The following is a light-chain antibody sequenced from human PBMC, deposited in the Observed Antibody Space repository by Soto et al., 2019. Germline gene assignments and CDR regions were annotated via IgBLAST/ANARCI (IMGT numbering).Light chain of an antibody. V-gene: IGKV2-28*01. Sequence: EIAMTQSPLSLPVTPAEPASISCRSSQSLQHSNGYNYLDWYLQKPGQSAQLLIYLGSNRASGVPVRFSGSGSGTDFTLKISRVEAEDVGVYYCMQALHTPTFGGGTKVEIK. J-gene: IGKJ4*01. CDR3: MQALHTPT. CDR1: QSLQHSNGYNY. CDR2: LGS.